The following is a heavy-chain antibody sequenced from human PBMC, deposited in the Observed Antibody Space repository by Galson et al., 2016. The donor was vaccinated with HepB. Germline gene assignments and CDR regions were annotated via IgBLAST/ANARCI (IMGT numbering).Heavy chain of an antibody. D-gene: IGHD3-10*01. V-gene: IGHV1-69*13. J-gene: IGHJ4*02. CDR2: MFPMSGRA. Sequence: SVKVSCKASRGTFKTYALSWLRQAPGQGLEWVGGMFPMSGRADYARKFQGRVTITADESTRTVYMELSGLRPDDTPVYYCARGGTCNDNTCHGYYYFDYWGQGALITVSS. CDR3: ARGGTCNDNTCHGYYYFDY. CDR1: RGTFKTYA.